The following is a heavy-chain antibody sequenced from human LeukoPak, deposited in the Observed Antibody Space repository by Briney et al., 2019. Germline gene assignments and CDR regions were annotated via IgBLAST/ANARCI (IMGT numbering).Heavy chain of an antibody. CDR2: ISASDAST. D-gene: IGHD1-7*01. V-gene: IGHV3-23*01. J-gene: IGHJ4*02. CDR1: GHIFSSYA. CDR3: AKDSKVGQAGPTDY. Sequence: PGGSLRLSCAASGHIFSSYAMRCLRHARGKELEWGSTISASDASTYCADSVKGRFHLPGHDSKNTLFLQMISLRGEDTAVYYCAKDSKVGQAGPTDYWVQETVVTVSS.